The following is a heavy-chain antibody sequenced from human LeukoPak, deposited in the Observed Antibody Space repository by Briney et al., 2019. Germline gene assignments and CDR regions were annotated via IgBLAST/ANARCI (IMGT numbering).Heavy chain of an antibody. CDR3: ARSPNWNDGTFDI. V-gene: IGHV4-59*10. J-gene: IGHJ3*02. CDR2: IYTSGST. Sequence: PSETLSLTCAVYGGSFSGYYWSWIRQPAGKGLEWIGRIYTSGSTNYNPSLKSRVTMSVDTSKNQFSLKLSSVTAADTAVYYCARSPNWNDGTFDIWGQGTMVTVSS. D-gene: IGHD1-1*01. CDR1: GGSFSGYY.